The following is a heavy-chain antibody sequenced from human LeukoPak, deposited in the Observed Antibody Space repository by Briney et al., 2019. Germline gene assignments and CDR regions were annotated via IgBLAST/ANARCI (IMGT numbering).Heavy chain of an antibody. D-gene: IGHD3-22*01. V-gene: IGHV3-21*01. J-gene: IGHJ5*02. CDR3: ARFRFGYYDNTAPP. CDR2: ISSRSTYI. Sequence: PGGSLRLSCAASGFTFSNYSMNWVRQAPGKGLEWVSSISSRSTYIYYADAVKGRFTISRDNAKNSLYLHMNSLSAEDTAVYYCARFRFGYYDNTAPPWGQGTLVTVSS. CDR1: GFTFSNYS.